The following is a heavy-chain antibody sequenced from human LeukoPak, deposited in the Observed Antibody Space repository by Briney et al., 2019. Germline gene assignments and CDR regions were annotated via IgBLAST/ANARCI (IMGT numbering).Heavy chain of an antibody. CDR1: GFIFNNAW. J-gene: IGHJ4*02. D-gene: IGHD6-13*01. CDR2: IQSKTDGGTT. Sequence: GGSLRLSCAASGFIFNNAWMSWVRQAPGKGLEWVGRIQSKTDGGTTDYAAPVKGRFTISRDDSKNTLYLQMNSLKAEDTAVYYCATFNGYSSNFYKYWGQGTLVTVSS. CDR3: ATFNGYSSNFYKY. V-gene: IGHV3-15*05.